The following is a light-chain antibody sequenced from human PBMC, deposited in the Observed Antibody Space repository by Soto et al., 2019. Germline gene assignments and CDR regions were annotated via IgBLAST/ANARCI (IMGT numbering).Light chain of an antibody. V-gene: IGKV3-20*01. CDR2: GAS. CDR3: QQYGSSPWT. Sequence: EIVLTQSPGTLSLSPGERGTLSCRASQSVSSSFLVWYQQKPGQAPRLLIYGASSRATGIPDRFSGSGSGIDFTLTISRVEPEDFAVYYCQQYGSSPWTFGQGTKVEIK. J-gene: IGKJ1*01. CDR1: QSVSSSF.